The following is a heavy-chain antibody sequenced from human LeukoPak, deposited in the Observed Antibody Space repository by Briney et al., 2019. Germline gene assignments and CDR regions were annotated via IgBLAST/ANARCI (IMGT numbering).Heavy chain of an antibody. V-gene: IGHV3-66*01. D-gene: IGHD1-1*01. Sequence: GGSLRLSCAASGLSGSSNFITWVRQAPGKGLEWVSAIYSGGSTFYAASVRGRFNISRDNSKKTMFLQMSSLRVEDAAVYYASSGTASRGAMDVWGQGTTVTVSS. CDR2: IYSGGST. CDR3: SSGTASRGAMDV. CDR1: GLSGSSNF. J-gene: IGHJ6*02.